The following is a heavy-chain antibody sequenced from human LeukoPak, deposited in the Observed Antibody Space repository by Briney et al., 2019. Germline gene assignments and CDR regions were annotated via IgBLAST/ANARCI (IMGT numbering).Heavy chain of an antibody. V-gene: IGHV1-69*05. J-gene: IGHJ3*02. CDR2: IIPIFGTA. Sequence: SVKVSCKASGGTFSSYAISWVRQAPGQGLEWMGRIIPIFGTANYAQKFQGRVTITTDESTSTAYMELSSLRPEDTAVYYCARPDPRTLSGSYQYEAGAFDIWGQGTMVTVSS. CDR3: ARPDPRTLSGSYQYEAGAFDI. CDR1: GGTFSSYA. D-gene: IGHD1-26*01.